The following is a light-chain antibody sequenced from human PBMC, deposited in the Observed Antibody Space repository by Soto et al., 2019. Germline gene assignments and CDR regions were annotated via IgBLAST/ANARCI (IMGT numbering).Light chain of an antibody. J-gene: IGKJ4*01. Sequence: EIVMTQSPATLSVSPGERATLSCRASQSVSSKLAWYQQKPGQAPRLLIYGASTRATGIPARFSGSESGTEFAHTSSSLQSEGFAVYYCQQYNNGLTFGGATKVEIK. CDR2: GAS. CDR3: QQYNNGLT. V-gene: IGKV3-15*01. CDR1: QSVSSK.